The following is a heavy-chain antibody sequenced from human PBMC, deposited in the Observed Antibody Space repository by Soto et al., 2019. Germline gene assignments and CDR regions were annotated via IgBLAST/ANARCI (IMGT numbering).Heavy chain of an antibody. J-gene: IGHJ4*02. CDR1: GFTFSRDG. Sequence: QVQLVGSGGGVVQPGRSLRLSCTASGFTFSRDGMLWVRQAPGEGLEWVSVISYDGKKKYYADSVKGRFTISRDNSKNTLFLQMVSLRIEDTAVYYCAGGYDWGDYWGQGMLVTVSS. V-gene: IGHV3-30*03. CDR3: AGGYDWGDY. CDR2: ISYDGKKK. D-gene: IGHD5-12*01.